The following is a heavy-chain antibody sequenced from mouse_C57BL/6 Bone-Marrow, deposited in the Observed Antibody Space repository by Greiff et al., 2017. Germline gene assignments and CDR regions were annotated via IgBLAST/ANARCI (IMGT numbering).Heavy chain of an antibody. CDR3: ARRRSYDYYVDY. CDR2: IYPGSGST. CDR1: GYTFTSYW. V-gene: IGHV1-55*01. Sequence: VQLQQPGAELVKPGASVKMSCKASGYTFTSYWMTWVKQGPGKGLEWIGDIYPGSGSTNYNDTFKSKATLTVDKSSSTAYMQISSLTSEDSAVYYCARRRSYDYYVDYWGQGPTLTVA. J-gene: IGHJ2*01. D-gene: IGHD2-4*01.